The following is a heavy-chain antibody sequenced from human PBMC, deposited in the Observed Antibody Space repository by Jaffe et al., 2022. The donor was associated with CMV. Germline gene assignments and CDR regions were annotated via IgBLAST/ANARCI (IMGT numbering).Heavy chain of an antibody. D-gene: IGHD3-22*01. Sequence: QITLKESGPTLVKPTQTLTLTCTFSGFSLSTSGVGVGWIRQPPGKALEWLALIYWNDDKRYSPSLKSRLTITKDTSKNQVVLTMTNMDPVDTATYYCAHRHGYDSSGPLDYWGQGTLVTVSS. V-gene: IGHV2-5*01. CDR3: AHRHGYDSSGPLDY. CDR1: GFSLSTSGVG. J-gene: IGHJ4*02. CDR2: IYWNDDK.